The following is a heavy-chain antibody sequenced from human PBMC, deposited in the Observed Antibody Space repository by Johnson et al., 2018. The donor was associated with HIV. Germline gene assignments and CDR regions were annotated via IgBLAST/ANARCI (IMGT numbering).Heavy chain of an antibody. CDR3: AKDGGARGSSWYEGVFDI. V-gene: IGHV3-30-3*01. D-gene: IGHD6-13*01. CDR1: GFTFSSYA. Sequence: VQLVESGGGVVQPGRSLRLSCAPSGFTFSSYAMHWVRQAPGKGLEWVAVISYDGSNKYYADSVKGRFTISRDNSKNTLYLQMNTLRAEDAAVDYCAKDGGARGSSWYEGVFDIWGQGTMVTVSS. J-gene: IGHJ3*02. CDR2: ISYDGSNK.